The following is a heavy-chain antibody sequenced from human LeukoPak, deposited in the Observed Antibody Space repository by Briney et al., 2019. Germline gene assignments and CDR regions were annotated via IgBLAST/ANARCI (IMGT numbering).Heavy chain of an antibody. CDR3: ARAPAEIGGYYPEYFRH. CDR2: IKSDGST. J-gene: IGHJ1*01. Sequence: GGSLRLSCAASGFTFSRYWMHWVRQAPGKGLVWVPRIKSDGSTNYADSVKGRFTISRDNAKNTVSLQMNSLRAEDTGVYYCARAPAEIGGYYPEYFRHWGQGTLVTVSS. D-gene: IGHD3-22*01. CDR1: GFTFSRYW. V-gene: IGHV3-74*01.